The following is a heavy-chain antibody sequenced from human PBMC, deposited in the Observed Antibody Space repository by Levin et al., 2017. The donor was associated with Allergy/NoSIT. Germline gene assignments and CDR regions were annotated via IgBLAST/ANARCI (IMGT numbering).Heavy chain of an antibody. V-gene: IGHV1-69*13. CDR3: ASLRYDILTGYYKNYFDY. D-gene: IGHD3-9*01. J-gene: IGHJ4*02. CDR1: GGTFSSYA. CDR2: IIPIFGTA. Sequence: ASVKVSCKASGGTFSSYAISWVRQAPGQGLEWMGGIIPIFGTANYAQKFQGRVTITADESTSTAYMELSSLRSEDTAVYYCASLRYDILTGYYKNYFDYWGQGTLVTVSS.